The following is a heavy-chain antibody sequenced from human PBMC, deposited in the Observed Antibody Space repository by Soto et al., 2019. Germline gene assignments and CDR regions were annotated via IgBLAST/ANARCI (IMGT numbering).Heavy chain of an antibody. Sequence: ASVKVSCKASGFTFTSSAVQWVRQARGQRLEWIGWIVVGSGNTNYAQKFQERVTITRDMSTSTAYMELSSLRSEDTAVYYCAATPEYYDSSGYPDYYFDYWGQGTLVTVSS. J-gene: IGHJ4*02. CDR2: IVVGSGNT. CDR1: GFTFTSSA. CDR3: AATPEYYDSSGYPDYYFDY. V-gene: IGHV1-58*01. D-gene: IGHD3-22*01.